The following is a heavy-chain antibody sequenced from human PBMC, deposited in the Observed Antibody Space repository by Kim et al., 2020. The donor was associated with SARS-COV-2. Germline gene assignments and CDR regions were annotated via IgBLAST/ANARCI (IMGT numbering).Heavy chain of an antibody. CDR3: ARGIQHLPYYYYYYGMDV. J-gene: IGHJ6*02. V-gene: IGHV4-59*09. Sequence: KSRVTISVDTSKNQFSRKLSSVTAADTAVYYCARGIQHLPYYYYYYGMDVWGQGTTVTVSS. D-gene: IGHD6-13*01.